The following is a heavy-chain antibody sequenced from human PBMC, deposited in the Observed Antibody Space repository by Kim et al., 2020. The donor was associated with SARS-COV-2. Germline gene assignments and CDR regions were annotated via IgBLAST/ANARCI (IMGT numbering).Heavy chain of an antibody. Sequence: ASVKVSCKASGYTFTSYYMHWVRQAPGQGLEWMGIINPSGGSTSYAQKFQGRVTMTRDTSTSTVYMELSSLRSEDTAVYYCARDPEDVGDFWSGYYQGYYYYGMDVWGQGTTVTVSS. CDR3: ARDPEDVGDFWSGYYQGYYYYGMDV. CDR1: GYTFTSYY. D-gene: IGHD3-3*01. CDR2: INPSGGST. J-gene: IGHJ6*02. V-gene: IGHV1-46*01.